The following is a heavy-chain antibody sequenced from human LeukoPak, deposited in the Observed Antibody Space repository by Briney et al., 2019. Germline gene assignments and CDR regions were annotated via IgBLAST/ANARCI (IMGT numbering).Heavy chain of an antibody. CDR1: GGTFSSYA. D-gene: IGHD3-3*01. J-gene: IGHJ6*03. Sequence: GASVKVSCKASGGTFSSYAISWVRQAPGQGLEWMGGIIPIFGTANYAQKFQGRVTITADESTSTAYMELSSLRSEDTAVYYCARETAPNYDFWSGYRTPGYYYYMDVWGKGTTVTVSS. CDR2: IIPIFGTA. CDR3: ARETAPNYDFWSGYRTPGYYYYMDV. V-gene: IGHV1-69*01.